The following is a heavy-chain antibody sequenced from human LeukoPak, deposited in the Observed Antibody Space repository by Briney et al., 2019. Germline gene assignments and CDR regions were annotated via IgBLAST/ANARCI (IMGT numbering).Heavy chain of an antibody. CDR2: IYSGGST. V-gene: IGHV3-66*02. J-gene: IGHJ4*02. Sequence: GGSLRLSCVAPGFSVGNNYMNWVRQAPGKGLEWVSVIYSGGSTYYADSVKGRFTISRDSSKNTLYLQIHSLRVEDTAVYYCARAIRDASVSLRFDYWGQGTLVTVSS. D-gene: IGHD5-24*01. CDR1: GFSVGNNY. CDR3: ARAIRDASVSLRFDY.